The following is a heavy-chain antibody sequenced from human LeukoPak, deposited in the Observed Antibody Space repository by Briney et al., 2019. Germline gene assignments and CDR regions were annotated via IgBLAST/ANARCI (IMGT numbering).Heavy chain of an antibody. CDR1: GYTFTGYY. D-gene: IGHD6-19*01. J-gene: IGHJ4*02. CDR3: ARPNLAVAEGDFDY. V-gene: IGHV1-2*06. Sequence: ASVKVSCKASGYTFTGYYMHWVRQAPGQGLEWMGRINPNSGGTNYAQKFQGRVTMTRDTSISTAYMELSRLRSDDTAVYYSARPNLAVAEGDFDYWGQGTLVTVSS. CDR2: INPNSGGT.